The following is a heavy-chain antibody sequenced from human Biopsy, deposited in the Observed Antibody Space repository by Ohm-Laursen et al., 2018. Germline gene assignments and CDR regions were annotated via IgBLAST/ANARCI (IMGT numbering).Heavy chain of an antibody. V-gene: IGHV1-18*01. Sequence: GASVKVSCKASGYKFTSYGMSWVRQAPGQGFEWMGRISGYNGNTLYAQKFQHRVTMTTDTSTSTAYMELRSLTSDDTAVYYCARISITRLLDYWGQGTLVTVSS. J-gene: IGHJ4*02. D-gene: IGHD3-3*01. CDR3: ARISITRLLDY. CDR1: GYKFTSYG. CDR2: ISGYNGNT.